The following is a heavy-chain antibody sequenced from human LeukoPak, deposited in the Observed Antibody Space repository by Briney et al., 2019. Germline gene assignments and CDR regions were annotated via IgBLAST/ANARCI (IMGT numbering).Heavy chain of an antibody. J-gene: IGHJ1*01. CDR2: MNPNSGNT. Sequence: GASVKVSCKASGYTFTSYDINWVRQATGQGLEWMGWMNPNSGNTGYAQKFQGRVTMTRNTSISTAYMELSSLRSEDTAVYYCARAYSSGWYTEYFQHWGQGTLVTVSS. CDR1: GYTFTSYD. CDR3: ARAYSSGWYTEYFQH. V-gene: IGHV1-8*01. D-gene: IGHD6-19*01.